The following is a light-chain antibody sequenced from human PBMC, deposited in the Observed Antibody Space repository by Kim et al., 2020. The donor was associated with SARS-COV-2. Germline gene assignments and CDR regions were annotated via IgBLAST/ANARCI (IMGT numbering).Light chain of an antibody. V-gene: IGKV1-5*03. CDR2: LAS. CDR1: ENIGTW. J-gene: IGKJ2*01. Sequence: SASVGDRVTITCRASENIGTWLAWYQQKPGRAPSLLIYLASTLESGVPSRFSGNGSGTEFSLSITSLQPDDFATYYCQHYSRFPYTFGQGTKLEI. CDR3: QHYSRFPYT.